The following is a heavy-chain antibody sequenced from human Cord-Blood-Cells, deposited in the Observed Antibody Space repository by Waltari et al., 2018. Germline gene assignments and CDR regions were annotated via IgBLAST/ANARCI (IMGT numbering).Heavy chain of an antibody. CDR1: GGSISSGGYY. Sequence: QVQLQESGPGLVKPSQTLSLTCTVSGGSISSGGYYWSWIRQHPGKGLEWIGYIYDSGSTYYSPALKSQVTISVDTAKNQFSLKLSSVTAADTAVYYCARVIFGVVISYYYYYGRDVWGQGTMVTVSS. J-gene: IGHJ6*02. D-gene: IGHD3-3*01. CDR3: ARVIFGVVISYYYYYGRDV. V-gene: IGHV4-31*01. CDR2: IYDSGST.